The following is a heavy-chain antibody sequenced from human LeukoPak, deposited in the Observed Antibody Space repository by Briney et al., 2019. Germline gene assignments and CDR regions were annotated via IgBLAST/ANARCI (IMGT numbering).Heavy chain of an antibody. V-gene: IGHV4-59*08. Sequence: SETLSLTCTVSGGSISSYYWSWIRQPPGKGLEWIGYIYYSGSTNYNPSLKSRATISVDTSKNQISLKLSSVTAADTAVYYCARLGYCSSTSCYHFDHWGQGTLVTVSS. J-gene: IGHJ4*02. CDR3: ARLGYCSSTSCYHFDH. CDR1: GGSISSYY. D-gene: IGHD2-2*01. CDR2: IYYSGST.